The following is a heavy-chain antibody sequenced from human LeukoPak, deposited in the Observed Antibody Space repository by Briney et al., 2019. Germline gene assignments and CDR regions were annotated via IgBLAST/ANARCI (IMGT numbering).Heavy chain of an antibody. D-gene: IGHD7-27*01. V-gene: IGHV3-23*01. CDR1: GFTFGRYT. J-gene: IGHJ4*02. Sequence: PGGSLRLSCTAPGFTFGRYTMTWVRQAPGQGLKWVATITTGGPHTFYADSGRGRFTVSRDDSKNTLYLQMNNLGAEDTAVYYCAKDGGLWVSAHWGDSWGRGTLVTVSS. CDR2: ITTGGPHT. CDR3: AKDGGLWVSAHWGDS.